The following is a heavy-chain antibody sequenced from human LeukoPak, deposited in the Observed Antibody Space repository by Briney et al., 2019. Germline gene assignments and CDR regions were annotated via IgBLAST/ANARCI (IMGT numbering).Heavy chain of an antibody. Sequence: GGSLRLSCAASGFTFSSYAMSWVRQAPRKGLEWVSSISGNGGTTYYAGSVKGRFTISRDNSKNTLSLQMNSLRAEDTAVYYCAKGTVWGVRAFDIWGQGTMVTVSS. CDR3: AKGTVWGVRAFDI. CDR1: GFTFSSYA. CDR2: ISGNGGTT. D-gene: IGHD7-27*01. J-gene: IGHJ3*02. V-gene: IGHV3-23*01.